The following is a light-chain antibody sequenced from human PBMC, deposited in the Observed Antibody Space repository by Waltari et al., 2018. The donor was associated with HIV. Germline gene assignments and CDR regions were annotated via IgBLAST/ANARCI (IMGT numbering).Light chain of an antibody. J-gene: IGKJ4*01. V-gene: IGKV1-12*01. Sequence: DIQLTQSPSSVSASVGDGVSITCRASQYVGNWLAWYQQRQGEAPKLLIYTASTLQTGVPSRFSGSGSGTAFTLTIDSLQPEDFATYYCQQTHSFPLTFGGGTKVEIK. CDR2: TAS. CDR3: QQTHSFPLT. CDR1: QYVGNW.